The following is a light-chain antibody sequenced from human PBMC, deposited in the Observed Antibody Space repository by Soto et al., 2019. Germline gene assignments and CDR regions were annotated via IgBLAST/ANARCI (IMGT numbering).Light chain of an antibody. CDR2: SNE. Sequence: QSVLTQPPSASGTPGQRVTISCSGSSSNIETNTVDWYQQFPGSAPKLLIYSNEHRPSGVPDRFSGSKSGTSASLAISGLRSDDEADYYCAAWDDSLSGPVFGGGTKLTVL. CDR1: SSNIETNT. J-gene: IGLJ3*02. V-gene: IGLV1-47*02. CDR3: AAWDDSLSGPV.